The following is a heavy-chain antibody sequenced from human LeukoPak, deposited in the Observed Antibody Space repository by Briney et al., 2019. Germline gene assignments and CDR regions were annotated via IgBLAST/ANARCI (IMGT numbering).Heavy chain of an antibody. D-gene: IGHD2-2*01. J-gene: IGHJ6*03. Sequence: NPSETLSLTCTVSGYSISSGYYWGWIRQPPGKGLEWIGSNYHSGSTYYNPSLKSRVTISVDTSKNQFSLKLSSVTAADTAVYYCARDGSTSYLHGWESYYYYYMDVWGKGTTVTVSS. CDR2: NYHSGST. V-gene: IGHV4-38-2*02. CDR1: GYSISSGYY. CDR3: ARDGSTSYLHGWESYYYYYMDV.